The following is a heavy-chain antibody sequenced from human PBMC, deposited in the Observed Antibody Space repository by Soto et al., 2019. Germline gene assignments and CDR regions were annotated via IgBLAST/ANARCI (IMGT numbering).Heavy chain of an antibody. Sequence: QVQLVQSGAEVKKPGSSVKVSCKASGGTFSSYAISWVRQAPGQGLEWMGGIIPIFGTANYAQKFQGRVTITADESTSTAYMELSSLRSEDTAVYYCAVYGSGSSNYYYYGMDVWGQGTTVTVSS. D-gene: IGHD3-10*01. CDR2: IIPIFGTA. V-gene: IGHV1-69*01. CDR1: GGTFSSYA. CDR3: AVYGSGSSNYYYYGMDV. J-gene: IGHJ6*02.